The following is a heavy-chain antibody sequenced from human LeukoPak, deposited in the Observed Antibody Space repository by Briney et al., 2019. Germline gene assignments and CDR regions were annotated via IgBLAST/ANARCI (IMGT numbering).Heavy chain of an antibody. CDR2: INPNTGGI. J-gene: IGHJ4*02. Sequence: ASVKVSCKASGYTGYYMHWVRQAPGQGLEWMGWINPNTGGINYAQKFQGRVTMTRDTSISTAYMELSRLRSDDTAVYYCALGNSGYDGGAGYWGQGTLVTVSS. CDR1: GYTGYY. V-gene: IGHV1-2*02. CDR3: ALGNSGYDGGAGY. D-gene: IGHD5-12*01.